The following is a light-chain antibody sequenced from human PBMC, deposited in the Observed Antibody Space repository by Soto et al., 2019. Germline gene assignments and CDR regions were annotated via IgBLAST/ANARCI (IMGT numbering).Light chain of an antibody. CDR2: EVS. Sequence: QSVLTQPPSASGSPGQSVPISCTGTSSDVGGYNYVSWYQQHPGKAPKLMIYEVSKRPSGVPDRLSGSKSGNTASLTVSGLQAEDEADYYCSSYAGSNNFVFGTGTKVTVL. CDR1: SSDVGGYNY. J-gene: IGLJ1*01. V-gene: IGLV2-8*01. CDR3: SSYAGSNNFV.